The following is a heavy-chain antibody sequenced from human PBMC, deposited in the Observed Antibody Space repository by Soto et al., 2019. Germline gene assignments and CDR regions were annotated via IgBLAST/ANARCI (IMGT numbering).Heavy chain of an antibody. J-gene: IGHJ6*02. CDR1: GYTCSTYA. D-gene: IGHD1-1*01. CDR2: INGGNGHT. CDR3: ARGKGMEENYYYYGMDV. V-gene: IGHV1-3*01. Sequence: ASVKVSCKASGYTCSTYALHWVRQAPGQGLEWMGWINGGNGHTRYSQKFKDRVTISRDTPASTGYMELSGLRSEDTAVYYCARGKGMEENYYYYGMDVWGQGTTVTVSS.